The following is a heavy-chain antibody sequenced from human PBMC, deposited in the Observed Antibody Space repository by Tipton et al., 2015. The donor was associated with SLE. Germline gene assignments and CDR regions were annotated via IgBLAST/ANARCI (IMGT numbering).Heavy chain of an antibody. CDR3: AREGAEGFDP. Sequence: TLSLTCTVSGGSISSGSYYWSWIRQPAGKGLEWIGRIYTSGSTNYNPSLKSRVTISVDTSKNQFSLKLSSVTAADTAVYYCAREGAEGFDPWGQGTLVTVSS. CDR1: GGSISSGSYY. CDR2: IYTSGST. V-gene: IGHV4-61*02. J-gene: IGHJ5*02. D-gene: IGHD3-16*01.